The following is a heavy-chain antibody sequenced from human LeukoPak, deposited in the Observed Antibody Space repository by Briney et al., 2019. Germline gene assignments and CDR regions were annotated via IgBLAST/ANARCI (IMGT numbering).Heavy chain of an antibody. V-gene: IGHV4-34*01. CDR1: GGSFSGYY. J-gene: IGHJ5*02. CDR2: INHSGST. D-gene: IGHD3-3*01. Sequence: PSETLSLTCAVYGGSFSGYYWSWIRQPPGKGLEWIGEINHSGSTNYNPSLKSRVTTSVDTSKNQFSLKLSSVTAADTAVYYCARARSITIFGVVISDSVRFDPWGQGTLVTVSS. CDR3: ARARSITIFGVVISDSVRFDP.